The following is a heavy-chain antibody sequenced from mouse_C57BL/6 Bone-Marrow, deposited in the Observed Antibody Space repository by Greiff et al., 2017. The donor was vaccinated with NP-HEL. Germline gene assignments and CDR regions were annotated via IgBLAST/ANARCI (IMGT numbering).Heavy chain of an antibody. J-gene: IGHJ1*03. D-gene: IGHD1-1*01. V-gene: IGHV1-80*01. CDR2: IYPGDGDT. Sequence: VQLQQSGAELVKPGASVKISCKASGYAFSSYWMNWVKQRPGKGLEWIGQIYPGDGDTNYNGKFKGKATLTADKSSSTAYMQLSSLTSEDSAVYFGARKFDYYGSSHWYFDVWGTGTTVTVSS. CDR1: GYAFSSYW. CDR3: ARKFDYYGSSHWYFDV.